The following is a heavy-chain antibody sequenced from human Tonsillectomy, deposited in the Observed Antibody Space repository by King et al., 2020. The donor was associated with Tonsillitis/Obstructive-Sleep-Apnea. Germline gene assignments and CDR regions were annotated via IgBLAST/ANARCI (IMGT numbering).Heavy chain of an antibody. D-gene: IGHD3-22*01. V-gene: IGHV3-21*01. J-gene: IGHJ4*02. CDR1: GFTFSDYT. CDR3: ARVQSIIMIVVANPLIDY. CDR2: IRSSSPYM. Sequence: VQLVESGGGLVKPGGSLRLSCAASGFTFSDYTMNWVRQAPGKGLEWVSSIRSSSPYMYSAASVKGRFTISRDHAKNSLYLQMNSLRAEDTAVYYCARVQSIIMIVVANPLIDYWGQGALVTVSS.